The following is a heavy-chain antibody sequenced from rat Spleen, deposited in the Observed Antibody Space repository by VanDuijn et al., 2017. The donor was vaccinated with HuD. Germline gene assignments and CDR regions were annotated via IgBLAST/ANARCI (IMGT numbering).Heavy chain of an antibody. CDR1: GYSITTNY. J-gene: IGHJ3*01. Sequence: EVQLQESGPGLVKPSQSLSLTCSITGYSITTNYWGWIRKFPGNKMEWIGHIRSSGSSSYNPSLESRISITRDTSKNQFFLHLNSVTTEDTATYCGARGLRGRVWFTYWGQGTLVTVSS. CDR2: IRSSGSS. V-gene: IGHV3-1*01. D-gene: IGHD1-4*01. CDR3: ARGLRGRVWFTY.